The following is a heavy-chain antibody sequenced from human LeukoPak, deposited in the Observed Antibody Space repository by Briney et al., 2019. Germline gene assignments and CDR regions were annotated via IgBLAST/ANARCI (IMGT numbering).Heavy chain of an antibody. CDR3: ARVYLKRDYYDSSAYFSFDY. CDR2: IIPIFGTA. CDR1: GGTFSRYA. J-gene: IGHJ4*02. Sequence: SVKVYCTASGGTFSRYAISWVRQAPGQGLEWMGGIIPIFGTANYAQKFQGRITITADDSTSTAYMELSSLRSEDTAVYYCARVYLKRDYYDSSAYFSFDYWGQGTLVTVSS. V-gene: IGHV1-69*01. D-gene: IGHD3-22*01.